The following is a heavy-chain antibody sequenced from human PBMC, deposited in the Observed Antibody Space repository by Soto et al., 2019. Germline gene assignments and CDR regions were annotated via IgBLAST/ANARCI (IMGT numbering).Heavy chain of an antibody. V-gene: IGHV1-18*01. J-gene: IGHJ5*02. CDR3: ARGERGRNWFDP. CDR1: GYPFTSYG. D-gene: IGHD1-1*01. Sequence: ASVMVSCKSSGYPFTSYGISWVRQAPGQGLEGMGWISTNSGGTNYAQKFQGCVTMTTDTSISTAYMELRSLRSDDTAVYYCARGERGRNWFDPWGQGTLVTVSS. CDR2: ISTNSGGT.